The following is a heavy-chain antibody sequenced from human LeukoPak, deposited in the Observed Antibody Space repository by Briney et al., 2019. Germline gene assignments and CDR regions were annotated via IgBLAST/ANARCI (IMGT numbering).Heavy chain of an antibody. V-gene: IGHV3-7*01. CDR2: IKQDGSEK. J-gene: IGHJ4*02. CDR1: GFTFSSYW. CDR3: ARDPGIAAAAATG. D-gene: IGHD6-13*01. Sequence: PGGSLRLSCAASGFTFSSYWMSWVRQAPGKGLEWVANIKQDGSEKYYVDSVKGRFTISRDNAKDSLYLQMNNLRAEDTAVYYCARDPGIAAAAATGWGQGTLVTVSS.